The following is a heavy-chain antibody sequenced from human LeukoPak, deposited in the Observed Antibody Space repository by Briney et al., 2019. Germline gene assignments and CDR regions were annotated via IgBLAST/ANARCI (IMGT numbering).Heavy chain of an antibody. CDR2: ISGSGGST. J-gene: IGHJ4*02. CDR1: GFTFSSYA. CDR3: AKDLFAGAMVTGLDY. D-gene: IGHD5-18*01. Sequence: GGSLRLSCAASGFTFSSYAMSWVRQAPGKGLEWVSAISGSGGSTYYADSMKGRFTISRDNSKNTLYLQMNSLRAEDTAVYYCAKDLFAGAMVTGLDYWGQGTLVTVSS. V-gene: IGHV3-23*01.